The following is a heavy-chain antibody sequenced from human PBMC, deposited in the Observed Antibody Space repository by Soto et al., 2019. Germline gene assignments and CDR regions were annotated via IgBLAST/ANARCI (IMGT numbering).Heavy chain of an antibody. J-gene: IGHJ3*02. CDR1: GFTFSDYY. CDR2: ISSSGSTI. V-gene: IGHV3-11*04. Sequence: GGSLRLSCAASGFTFSDYYMSWIRQAPGKGLEWVSYISSSGSTIYYADSVKGRFTISRDNAKNSLYLQMYSLRAEDTAVYYCARVRMPYAFDIWGQGTMVTVSS. CDR3: ARVRMPYAFDI. D-gene: IGHD2-2*01.